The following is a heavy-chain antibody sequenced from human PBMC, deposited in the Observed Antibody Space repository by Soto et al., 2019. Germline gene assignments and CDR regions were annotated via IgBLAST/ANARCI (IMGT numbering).Heavy chain of an antibody. CDR3: ATSLRYDSSGYLN. J-gene: IGHJ4*02. CDR1: GGSISSGGYY. CDR2: IYYSGST. D-gene: IGHD3-22*01. Sequence: SETLSLTCTVSGGSISSGGYYWSWIRQHPGKGLEWIGYIYYSGSTYYNPSLKSRVTISVDTSKNQFSLKLSSVTAADTAVYYCATSLRYDSSGYLNWGQGTLVTVSS. V-gene: IGHV4-31*03.